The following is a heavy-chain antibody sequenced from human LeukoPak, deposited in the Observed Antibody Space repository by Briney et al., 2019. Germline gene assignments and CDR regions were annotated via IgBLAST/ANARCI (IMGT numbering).Heavy chain of an antibody. CDR2: ITGSGGYT. CDR3: AKVGVAGGYYWFDP. J-gene: IGHJ5*02. Sequence: GGSLRLSCAASGFTFSSFAVSWVRQAPGKGLEWVSAITGSGGYTYNADSVKGRFTISRDNSKNTLYLQMNSLRAEDTAVYYCAKVGVAGGYYWFDPWGQGTLVTVSS. V-gene: IGHV3-23*01. D-gene: IGHD6-19*01. CDR1: GFTFSSFA.